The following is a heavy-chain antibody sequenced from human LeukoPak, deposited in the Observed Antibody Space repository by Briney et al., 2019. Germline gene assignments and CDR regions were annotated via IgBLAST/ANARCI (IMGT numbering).Heavy chain of an antibody. CDR1: GYTFTSYG. J-gene: IGHJ3*02. D-gene: IGHD3-10*01. CDR3: ARALYYYGSGSQDDAFDI. V-gene: IGHV1-18*04. CDR2: ISAYNGNT. Sequence: ASVEVSCKASGYTFTSYGISWVRQAPGQGLEWMGWISAYNGNTNYAQKLQGRVTMTTDTSTSTAYMELRSLRSDDTAVYYCARALYYYGSGSQDDAFDIWGQGTMVTVSS.